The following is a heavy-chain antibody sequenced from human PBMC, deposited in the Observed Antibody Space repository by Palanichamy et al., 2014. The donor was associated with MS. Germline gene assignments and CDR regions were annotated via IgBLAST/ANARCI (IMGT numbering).Heavy chain of an antibody. CDR2: IYYSGTT. Sequence: QVQLRESGPGLVKPSETLSLTCTVSGGSISSYYWSWIRQPPGKGLEWIGYIYYSGTTNYNPSLKSRVTISVDTSKNHFSLKLSPVTAADTAVYYCARRGYSAAVDYWGQGTLVTVSS. CDR1: GGSISSYY. CDR3: ARRGYSAAVDY. D-gene: IGHD6-13*01. V-gene: IGHV4-59*12. J-gene: IGHJ4*02.